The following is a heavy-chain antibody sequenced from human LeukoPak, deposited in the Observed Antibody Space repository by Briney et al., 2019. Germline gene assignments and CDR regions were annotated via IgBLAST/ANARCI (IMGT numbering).Heavy chain of an antibody. D-gene: IGHD6-13*01. V-gene: IGHV1-69*04. J-gene: IGHJ4*02. CDR3: ARDLSSGSSSWPRNDY. Sequence: VASVKVSCKASGGTFSSYAISWVRQAPGQGLEWMGRIIPILGIANYAQKFQGRVTITADKSTSTAYMELSSLRSEDTAVYYCARDLSSGSSSWPRNDYWGQGTLVTVSS. CDR2: IIPILGIA. CDR1: GGTFSSYA.